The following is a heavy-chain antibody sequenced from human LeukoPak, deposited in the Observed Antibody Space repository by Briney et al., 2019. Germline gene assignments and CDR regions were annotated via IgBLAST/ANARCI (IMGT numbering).Heavy chain of an antibody. J-gene: IGHJ4*02. Sequence: GRSLRLSCAASGFTFDDYAMHWVRQAPGKGLEWVSGVSWNSGSIGYADSVKGRFTISRDNAKNSLYLQMNSLRAEDTAVYYCARTGGSGCFEYWGQGTLVTVSS. CDR1: GFTFDDYA. CDR3: ARTGGSGCFEY. V-gene: IGHV3-9*01. CDR2: VSWNSGSI. D-gene: IGHD1-1*01.